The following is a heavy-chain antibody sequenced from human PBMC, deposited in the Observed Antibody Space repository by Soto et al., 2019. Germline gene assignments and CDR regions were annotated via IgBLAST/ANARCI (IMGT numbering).Heavy chain of an antibody. Sequence: SETLSLTCAVSGGSFRGYFWSWIRQSPDKGLEWIGEINDSGSTYYNPSFRSRLTLSVDTSKSQISLRLTSVSAADSAVYYCQGGDFWGQGTRVTVS. CDR2: INDSGST. D-gene: IGHD3-16*01. J-gene: IGHJ4*02. V-gene: IGHV4-34*01. CDR3: QGGDF. CDR1: GGSFRGYF.